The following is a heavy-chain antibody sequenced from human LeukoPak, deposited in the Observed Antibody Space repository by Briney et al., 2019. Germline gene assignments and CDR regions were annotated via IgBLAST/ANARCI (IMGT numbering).Heavy chain of an antibody. CDR2: FDPEDGET. Sequence: ASVKVSYKVSGYTLTELSMHWVRQAPGKGLEWMGGFDPEDGETIYAQKFQGRVTMTEDTSTDTAYMELSSLRSEDTAVYYCATDPLYSGSYSTPPDWGQGTLVTVSS. J-gene: IGHJ4*02. CDR3: ATDPLYSGSYSTPPD. CDR1: GYTLTELS. D-gene: IGHD1-26*01. V-gene: IGHV1-24*01.